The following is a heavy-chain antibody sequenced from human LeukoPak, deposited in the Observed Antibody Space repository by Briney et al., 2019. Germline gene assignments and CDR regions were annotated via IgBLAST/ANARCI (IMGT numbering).Heavy chain of an antibody. CDR1: EFSFSSYA. Sequence: QPGASLRLSCAASEFSFSSYAMSWVRQAPGKGLEWVSSISGSGGVTCYADSVKGRFTISRDNSKNTLYLQMNSLRAEDTAVYYCAKGASSSSFDYWGQGTQVTVSS. V-gene: IGHV3-23*01. J-gene: IGHJ4*02. CDR2: ISGSGGVT. D-gene: IGHD6-6*01. CDR3: AKGASSSSFDY.